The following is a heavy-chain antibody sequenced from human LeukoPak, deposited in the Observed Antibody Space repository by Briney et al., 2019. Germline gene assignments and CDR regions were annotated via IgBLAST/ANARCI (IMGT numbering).Heavy chain of an antibody. D-gene: IGHD3-9*01. CDR2: INLDGSEK. CDR1: GFPFSNAW. CDR3: TRDLMDYDVSTGLHHYYMDV. J-gene: IGHJ6*02. V-gene: IGHV3-7*01. Sequence: GGSLRLSCAASGFPFSNAWMSWVRQAPGKGLEWVANINLDGSEKYYADSVRGRFTISRDNAKNTLYLQMNTLRVEDTAVYYCTRDLMDYDVSTGLHHYYMDVWGQGTTVTVSS.